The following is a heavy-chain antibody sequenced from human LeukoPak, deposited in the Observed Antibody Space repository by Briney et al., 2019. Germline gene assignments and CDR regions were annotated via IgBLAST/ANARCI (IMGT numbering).Heavy chain of an antibody. CDR1: GFTFTSYA. Sequence: GGSLKLSCAASGFTFTSYAMSWVRQAPGKGLEWVSAISGSGGSTYYADSVKGRFTISRDNSKNTLYLQMNSLRAEDTAVYYCAKDDYGGGSRTQTPSNYWGQGTLVTVSS. CDR3: AKDDYGGGSRTQTPSNY. V-gene: IGHV3-23*01. D-gene: IGHD4-23*01. J-gene: IGHJ4*02. CDR2: ISGSGGST.